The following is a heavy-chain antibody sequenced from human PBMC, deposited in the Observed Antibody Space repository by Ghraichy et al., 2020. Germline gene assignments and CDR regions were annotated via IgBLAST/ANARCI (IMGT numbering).Heavy chain of an antibody. Sequence: SETLSLTCTVSGGSISSYYWSWIRQPPGKGLEWIGYIYTSGSTNYNPSLKSRVTISVDTSKNQFSLKLSSVTAADTAVYYCARRFGMFFDYWGQGTLVTVSS. CDR3: ARRFGMFFDY. CDR2: IYTSGST. V-gene: IGHV4-4*09. J-gene: IGHJ4*02. D-gene: IGHD3-10*02. CDR1: GGSISSYY.